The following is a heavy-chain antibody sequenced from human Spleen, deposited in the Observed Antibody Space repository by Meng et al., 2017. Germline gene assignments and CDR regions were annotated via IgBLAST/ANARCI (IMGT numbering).Heavy chain of an antibody. Sequence: QWGPVLVKPSETLSPTLVGSGVSFSVYYGSSIRQPPGKGLEWIGEINHSGSTNYNPSLESRATISVDTSQNTLSLKLSSVTAADSAVYYCARGPTTMAHDFDYWGQGTLVTVSS. V-gene: IGHV4-34*01. CDR1: GVSFSVYY. CDR2: INHSGST. J-gene: IGHJ4*02. CDR3: ARGPTTMAHDFDY. D-gene: IGHD4-11*01.